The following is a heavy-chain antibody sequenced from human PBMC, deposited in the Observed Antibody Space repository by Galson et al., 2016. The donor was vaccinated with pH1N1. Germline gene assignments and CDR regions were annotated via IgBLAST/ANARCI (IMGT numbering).Heavy chain of an antibody. D-gene: IGHD6-19*01. J-gene: IGHJ4*01. CDR2: ISGRGDAT. Sequence: SLRLSCAASGFTFSTFGMSWVRQAPGKELEWISAISGRGDATFYADSVKGRFTISRDSSKNTLYLQLNSLRAEDTAVYYCAKHDTYSSGSYFDYWGHGTLVTVSS. CDR3: AKHDTYSSGSYFDY. V-gene: IGHV3-23*01. CDR1: GFTFSTFG.